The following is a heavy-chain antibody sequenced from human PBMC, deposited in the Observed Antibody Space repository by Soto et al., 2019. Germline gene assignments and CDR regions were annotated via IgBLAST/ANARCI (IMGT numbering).Heavy chain of an antibody. V-gene: IGHV1-2*02. CDR2: INPNSGGT. D-gene: IGHD3-22*01. Sequence: AASVKGSCMAAGYTFTGDYMHWVRQAPGEGVGGTGLINPNSGGTNYAKKLQGGGPTTSDTSISTAYVALSRLRADETAVNYCGTAHSESSSYCGYWGQGTLVTVSS. CDR3: GTAHSESSSYCGY. J-gene: IGHJ4*02. CDR1: GYTFTGDY.